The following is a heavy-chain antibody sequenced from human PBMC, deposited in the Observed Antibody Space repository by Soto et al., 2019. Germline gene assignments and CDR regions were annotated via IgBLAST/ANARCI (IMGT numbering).Heavy chain of an antibody. Sequence: GSLRLSCAASGFTFSSYGMHWVRQAPGKGLEWVAVIWYDGSNKYYADSVKGRFTISRDNSKNTLYLQMNSLRAEDTAVYYCAREYCSGGSCYSFYYYYYGMDVWGQGTTVTV. CDR1: GFTFSSYG. CDR3: AREYCSGGSCYSFYYYYYGMDV. J-gene: IGHJ6*02. CDR2: IWYDGSNK. V-gene: IGHV3-33*01. D-gene: IGHD2-15*01.